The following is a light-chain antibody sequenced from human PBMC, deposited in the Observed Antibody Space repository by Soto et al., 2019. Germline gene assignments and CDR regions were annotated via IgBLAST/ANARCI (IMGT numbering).Light chain of an antibody. J-gene: IGLJ1*01. CDR3: AAWDDSLNGYV. Sequence: QSVLTQPPSASGTPGQGVTISCSGSSSNIGSNPVNWYQQLPGTAPKLLIYSNDQRPSGVPDRFSGSKSGTSASLAISGLQSEDEADYYCAAWDDSLNGYVFGSGTKLTV. V-gene: IGLV1-44*01. CDR2: SND. CDR1: SSNIGSNP.